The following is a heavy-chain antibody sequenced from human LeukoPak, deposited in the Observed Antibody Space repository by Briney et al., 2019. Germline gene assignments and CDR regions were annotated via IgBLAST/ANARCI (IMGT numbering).Heavy chain of an antibody. Sequence: GGSLRLSCEVSGFSVSSYWMHWVRQAPGKGLVWVSRIKSDGSSTSYADSVKGRFTISRDNAKKTLYLQIDSLRDEDTAVYYCATSKWELPSPYDYWGQGTLVTVSS. CDR1: GFSVSSYW. D-gene: IGHD1-26*01. CDR3: ATSKWELPSPYDY. V-gene: IGHV3-74*01. CDR2: IKSDGSST. J-gene: IGHJ4*02.